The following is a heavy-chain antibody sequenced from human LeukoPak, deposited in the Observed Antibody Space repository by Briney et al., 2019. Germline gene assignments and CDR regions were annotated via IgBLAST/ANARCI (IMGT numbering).Heavy chain of an antibody. CDR1: GYTFTSYG. V-gene: IGHV1-18*01. CDR2: ISAYNGNT. Sequence: GASVKVSCKASGYTFTSYGISWVRQAPGQGLEWMGWISAYNGNTNYAQKLQGRVTMTTDTSTSTAYMELRSLRSDDTAVYYCARDWAGYYYDSSGYEWDYWGQGTLVTVSS. CDR3: ARDWAGYYYDSSGYEWDY. D-gene: IGHD3-22*01. J-gene: IGHJ4*02.